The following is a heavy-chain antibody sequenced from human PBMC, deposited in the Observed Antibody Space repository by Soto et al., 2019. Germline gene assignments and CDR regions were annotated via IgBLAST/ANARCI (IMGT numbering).Heavy chain of an antibody. CDR2: MSPDSSNA. V-gene: IGHV1-8*01. D-gene: IGHD3-9*01. J-gene: IGHJ4*02. CDR1: GYTFTDYD. CDR3: EVATGY. Sequence: QVQVVQSRAEVKKPGASVKVSCKTSGYTFTDYDINWVRQAPGQGLEWMGWMSPDSSNAGYAQQFRGRVSMTSNTSIRTAYMELSSLRTEDTAVYYCEVATGYWGQGTLVTVSS.